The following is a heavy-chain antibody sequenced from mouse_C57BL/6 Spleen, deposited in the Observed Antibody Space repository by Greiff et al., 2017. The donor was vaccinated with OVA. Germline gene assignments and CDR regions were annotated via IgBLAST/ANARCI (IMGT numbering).Heavy chain of an antibody. CDR2: INPSNGGT. J-gene: IGHJ2*01. D-gene: IGHD4-1*01. CDR1: GYTFTSYW. V-gene: IGHV1-53*01. CDR3: ARGETVYYFDY. Sequence: QVQLKQPGTELVKPGASVKLSCKASGYTFTSYWMHWVKQRPGQGLEWIGNINPSNGGTTYNEKFKSKATLTVDKSSRTAYMQHSSLTSEDSAVYYCARGETVYYFDYWGQGTTLTVSS.